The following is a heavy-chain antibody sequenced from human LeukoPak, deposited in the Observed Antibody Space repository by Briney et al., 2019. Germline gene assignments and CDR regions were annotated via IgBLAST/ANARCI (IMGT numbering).Heavy chain of an antibody. V-gene: IGHV3-21*01. D-gene: IGHD4/OR15-4a*01. CDR3: VRDGATRLEFDY. CDR1: GFTFNNYS. CDR2: ISAGSTYI. J-gene: IGHJ4*01. Sequence: GGSLRLSCAASGFTFNNYSMNWVRQAPGKGLEWVSSISAGSTYIHYADSVKGRFTISRDNARNSLFMQMNSLRAEDTAVYYCVRDGATRLEFDYWGQGTLVTVS.